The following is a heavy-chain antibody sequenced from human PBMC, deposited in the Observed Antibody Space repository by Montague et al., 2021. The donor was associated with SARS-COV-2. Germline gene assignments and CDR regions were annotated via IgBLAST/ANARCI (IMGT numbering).Heavy chain of an antibody. J-gene: IGHJ4*02. V-gene: IGHV5-51*03. Sequence: QSGAEVKKPGESLKISCKASGYNFPNYWIGWVRQMPGKGLEWMGIIYPYDSDTRYRPSFQGQVTVSADKSINTAYLQWSSLQASDTAVYYCANSATVVFPAAPPRPSPYYIDHWGQGTLVTVSS. CDR3: ANSATVVFPAAPPRPSPYYIDH. CDR1: GYNFPNYW. D-gene: IGHD2-2*01. CDR2: IYPYDSDT.